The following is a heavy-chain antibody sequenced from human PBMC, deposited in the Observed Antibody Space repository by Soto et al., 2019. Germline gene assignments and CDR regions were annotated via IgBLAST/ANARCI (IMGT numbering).Heavy chain of an antibody. V-gene: IGHV3-23*01. J-gene: IGHJ6*03. CDR3: AKHTSSSPYYMDV. D-gene: IGHD6-13*01. Sequence: GGFLRLSCAASGFTFSNFARSWVRHAPGKGLEWVSEISGSTGSTYYADSVKGRFTISRDNSKNTLHLQMNSLRAEDTAVYYCAKHTSSSPYYMDVWGKGTTVTVSS. CDR1: GFTFSNFA. CDR2: ISGSTGST.